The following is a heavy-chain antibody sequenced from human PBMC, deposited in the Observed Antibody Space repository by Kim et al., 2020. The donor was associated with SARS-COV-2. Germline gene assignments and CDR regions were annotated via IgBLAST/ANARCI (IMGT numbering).Heavy chain of an antibody. CDR1: GYTFTSYY. V-gene: IGHV1-46*01. J-gene: IGHJ4*02. D-gene: IGHD5-12*01. Sequence: ASVKVSCKASGYTFTSYYMHWVRQAPGQGLEWMGMINPSGGSTSYAQKFQGRVTMTRDTSTSTVYMELSSLRSEDTAVYYCARDMAGGYSGYDSDYWGQGTLVTVSS. CDR3: ARDMAGGYSGYDSDY. CDR2: INPSGGST.